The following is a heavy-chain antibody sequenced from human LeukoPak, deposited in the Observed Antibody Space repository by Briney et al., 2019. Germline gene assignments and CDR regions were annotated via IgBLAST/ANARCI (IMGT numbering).Heavy chain of an antibody. Sequence: SETLSLTCAVYGGSFSGYYWSWIRQPPGKGLEWTGEINHSGSTNYNPSLKSRVTISVDTSKNQFSLKLSPVTAADTAVYYCARGRYYGAFDIWGQGTMVTVSS. CDR2: INHSGST. J-gene: IGHJ3*02. V-gene: IGHV4-34*01. CDR1: GGSFSGYY. CDR3: ARGRYYGAFDI. D-gene: IGHD3-10*01.